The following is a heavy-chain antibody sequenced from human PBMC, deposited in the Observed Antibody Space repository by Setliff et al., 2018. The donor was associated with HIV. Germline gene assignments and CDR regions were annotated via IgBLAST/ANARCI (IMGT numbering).Heavy chain of an antibody. J-gene: IGHJ4*02. CDR1: GGSLSSSSYY. Sequence: SETLSLTCTVSGGSLSSSSYYWGWIRQPPGKGLEWIGSIYYNGSTYYNPSLKSRVTISVDTSKNQFSLKLSSVTAADTAVYYCARDYYDYVWGSYRLFDYWGQGTLVTVSS. CDR3: ARDYYDYVWGSYRLFDY. V-gene: IGHV4-39*07. D-gene: IGHD3-16*02. CDR2: IYYNGST.